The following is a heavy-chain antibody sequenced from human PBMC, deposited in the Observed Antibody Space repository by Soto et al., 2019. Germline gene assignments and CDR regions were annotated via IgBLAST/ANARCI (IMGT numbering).Heavy chain of an antibody. Sequence: QVQLQQWGARLLKPSETLSLTCAVYGGSFSGYYWSWIRQPPGKGLEWIGEINHSGSTNYNPSLKSRVTISVDTSKNQFSLNLSSVTAAYTAVYYCARGVATVVTSYFDYWVQVTLVTVS. J-gene: IGHJ4*02. CDR2: INHSGST. D-gene: IGHD5-12*01. CDR1: GGSFSGYY. V-gene: IGHV4-34*01. CDR3: ARGVATVVTSYFDY.